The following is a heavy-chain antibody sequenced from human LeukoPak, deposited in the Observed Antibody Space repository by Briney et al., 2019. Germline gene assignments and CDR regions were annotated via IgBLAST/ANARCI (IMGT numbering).Heavy chain of an antibody. V-gene: IGHV4-4*08. Sequence: SETLSLTCTVSGGSISSYYWSWIRQPPGKGLEWIGRIYTSGNTNYNPSLKSRVTISVDTSKNQFSLKLSSVTAADTAVYYCARETTVTTGIDYWGQGTLVTVSS. J-gene: IGHJ4*02. CDR1: GGSISSYY. CDR3: ARETTVTTGIDY. D-gene: IGHD4-11*01. CDR2: IYTSGNT.